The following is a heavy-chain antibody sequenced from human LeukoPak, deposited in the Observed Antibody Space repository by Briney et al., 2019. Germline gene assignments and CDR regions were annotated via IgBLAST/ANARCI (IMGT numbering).Heavy chain of an antibody. CDR2: ITSSSSTI. V-gene: IGHV3-48*04. CDR1: GFTFSSYT. J-gene: IGHJ4*02. D-gene: IGHD2-21*01. CDR3: ARDVVGPLDY. Sequence: PGGSLRLSCAASGFTFSSYTMNWVRQAPGKGLQWISYITSSSSTIYYADSVKGRFTISRDNAENSLYLQMSSLRAEDTAVYYCARDVVGPLDYWGQGTLVTVSS.